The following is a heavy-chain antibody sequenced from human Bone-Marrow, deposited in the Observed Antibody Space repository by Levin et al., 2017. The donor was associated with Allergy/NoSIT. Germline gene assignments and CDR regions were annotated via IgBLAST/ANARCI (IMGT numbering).Heavy chain of an antibody. J-gene: IGHJ4*02. Sequence: EASVKVSCAASGFTFSNFAMSWVRQAPGKGLEWVSAISSSDTTYYADSVKGRFTISRDNSKNTLYLQLNSLRAEDTAIYYCAKLTSSTYYHFDYWGQGTLVTVSS. CDR3: AKLTSSTYYHFDY. CDR2: ISSSDTT. CDR1: GFTFSNFA. V-gene: IGHV3-23*01. D-gene: IGHD2-2*01.